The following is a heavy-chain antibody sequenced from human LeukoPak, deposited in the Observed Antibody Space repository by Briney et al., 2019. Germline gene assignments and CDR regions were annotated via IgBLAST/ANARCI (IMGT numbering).Heavy chain of an antibody. CDR3: AKGERVVVVAPFDY. J-gene: IGHJ4*02. V-gene: IGHV3-9*03. CDR1: GFTFDDYA. D-gene: IGHD2-15*01. CDR2: ISWNSGSI. Sequence: GGSLRLSCAASGFTFDDYAMHWVRQAPGKGLEWVSGISWNSGSIGYADSVKGRFTISRDNAKNSLYLQMNSLRAEDMALYYCAKGERVVVVAPFDYWGQGTLVTVSS.